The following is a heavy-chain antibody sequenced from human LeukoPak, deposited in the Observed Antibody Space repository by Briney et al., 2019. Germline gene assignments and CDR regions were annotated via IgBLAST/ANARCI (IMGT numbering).Heavy chain of an antibody. CDR3: VAVDPAASTGHYYGMDV. CDR2: ISSAGSEK. V-gene: IGHV3-30*03. CDR1: GLSFSTYG. D-gene: IGHD2-2*01. Sequence: GGSLTLSCPLSGLSFSTYGMHWVRHAAGTGLEWVAVISSAGSEKFHAESVKGRLNISRDNSKDTLYLKMNSLRAEDTAVYYCVAVDPAASTGHYYGMDVWGQGTTVTVSS. J-gene: IGHJ6*02.